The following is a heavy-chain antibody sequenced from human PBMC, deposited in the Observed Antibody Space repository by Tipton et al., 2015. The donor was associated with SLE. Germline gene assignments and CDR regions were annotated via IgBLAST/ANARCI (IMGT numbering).Heavy chain of an antibody. V-gene: IGHV3-23*01. D-gene: IGHD3-10*01. Sequence: GSLRLSCAASGFTFSSYAMSWVRQAPGKGLEWISAIHPSGGSTYSADSVKGRFIISRDNSKNTLYLQMNSLRAEDTAVYYCAKVRMVQGDDWFDSWGQGILVTVSS. CDR2: IHPSGGST. CDR3: AKVRMVQGDDWFDS. J-gene: IGHJ5*01. CDR1: GFTFSSYA.